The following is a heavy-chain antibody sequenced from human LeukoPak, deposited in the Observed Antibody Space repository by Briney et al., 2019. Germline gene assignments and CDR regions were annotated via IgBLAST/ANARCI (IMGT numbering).Heavy chain of an antibody. CDR2: INPNSGGT. V-gene: IGHV1-2*02. Sequence: ASVKVSCKASGYTFTGYYMHWVRQAPGQGLEWMGWINPNSGGTNYAQKFQGRVTMTRDTSISTAYMELSRLRSDDTAVYYCARVRKPFSGTAIYSGNWFDPWGQGTLVTVSS. J-gene: IGHJ5*02. D-gene: IGHD3-10*02. CDR3: ARVRKPFSGTAIYSGNWFDP. CDR1: GYTFTGYY.